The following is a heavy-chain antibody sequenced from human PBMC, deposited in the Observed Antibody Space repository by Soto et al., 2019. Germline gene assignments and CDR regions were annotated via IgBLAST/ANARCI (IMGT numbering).Heavy chain of an antibody. CDR2: INAGNGNT. J-gene: IGHJ6*02. CDR3: ASSYCLSTSCPPYYGMDV. Sequence: ASVKVSCKASGYTFTSYAMHWVRQAPGQRLEWMGWINAGNGNTKYSQKFQGRVTITRDTSASTAYMELSSLRSEDTAVYYCASSYCLSTSCPPYYGMDVWGQGTTVTVS. D-gene: IGHD2-2*01. V-gene: IGHV1-3*01. CDR1: GYTFTSYA.